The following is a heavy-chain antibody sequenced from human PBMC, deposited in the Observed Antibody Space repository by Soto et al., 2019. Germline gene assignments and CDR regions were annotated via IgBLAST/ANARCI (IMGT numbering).Heavy chain of an antibody. J-gene: IGHJ4*02. CDR1: GGSISSGDYY. CDR3: AREGRIAAACRFDY. CDR2: IYYSGST. V-gene: IGHV4-31*03. D-gene: IGHD6-13*01. Sequence: QVQLQESGPGLVKPSQTLSLTCTVSGGSISSGDYYWSWIRQVPGKGLEWIGYIYYSGSTYYNPSLKSRVAMSVDTSKIQFSLKLSSVTAADTAIYYCAREGRIAAACRFDYWGQGTLVTVSS.